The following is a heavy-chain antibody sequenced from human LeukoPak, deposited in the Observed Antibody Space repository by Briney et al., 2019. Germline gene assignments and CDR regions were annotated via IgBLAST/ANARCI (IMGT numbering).Heavy chain of an antibody. CDR1: KFAFGSYA. D-gene: IGHD1-26*01. CDR2: ISGGGGNT. Sequence: PGGSLRLSCAASKFAFGSYAMSWVRQAPGKGLEWVSAISGGGGNTYYADPVKGRFTISRDNSKNTLYLQMNSLRAEDTAVYYCGKNRYSGSLSPFDIWGQGTMVTVSS. J-gene: IGHJ3*02. V-gene: IGHV3-23*01. CDR3: GKNRYSGSLSPFDI.